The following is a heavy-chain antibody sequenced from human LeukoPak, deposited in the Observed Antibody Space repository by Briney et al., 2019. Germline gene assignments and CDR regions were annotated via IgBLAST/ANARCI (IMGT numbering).Heavy chain of an antibody. CDR3: AKDAEIVVVPAALDY. Sequence: PGGSLRLSCAASGFTFSSYGMHWVRQAPGKGLEGVAVISCDGSNKYYADSVKGRFTISRDNSKNTLYLQMNSLRAEDTAVYYCAKDAEIVVVPAALDYWGQGTLVTVSS. V-gene: IGHV3-30*18. D-gene: IGHD2-2*01. J-gene: IGHJ4*02. CDR2: ISCDGSNK. CDR1: GFTFSSYG.